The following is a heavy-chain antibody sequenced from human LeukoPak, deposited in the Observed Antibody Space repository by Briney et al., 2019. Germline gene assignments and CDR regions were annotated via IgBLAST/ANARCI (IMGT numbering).Heavy chain of an antibody. V-gene: IGHV3-30*18. CDR2: ISYDGRNK. D-gene: IGHD2-2*01. Sequence: GGSLRLSCAASGFTFSSYTMSWVRQAPGKGLEWVTVISYDGRNKHYPDSVKGRFTISRDISTDTLWLQMDSLRTEDTAVYYCAKGPLRGTAAAIDYWGQGTLVTVSS. CDR1: GFTFSSYT. J-gene: IGHJ4*02. CDR3: AKGPLRGTAAAIDY.